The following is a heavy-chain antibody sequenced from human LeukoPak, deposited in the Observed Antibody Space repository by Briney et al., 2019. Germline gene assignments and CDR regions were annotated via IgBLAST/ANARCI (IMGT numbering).Heavy chain of an antibody. CDR3: ARASDSSGYYDY. Sequence: PGGSLRLSCAASGFTFNNYWMHWVRQAPGKGLVWVSGINSDGSSATYADSVKGRLTISRDNAKNTLYLQMNSLRAEDTAVYYCARASDSSGYYDYWGQGTLVTVSS. D-gene: IGHD3-22*01. CDR1: GFTFNNYW. J-gene: IGHJ4*02. CDR2: INSDGSSA. V-gene: IGHV3-74*01.